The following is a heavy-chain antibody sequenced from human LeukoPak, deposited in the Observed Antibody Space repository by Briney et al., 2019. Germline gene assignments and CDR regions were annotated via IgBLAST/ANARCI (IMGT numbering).Heavy chain of an antibody. CDR1: GGSISSYY. CDR2: SYYSGST. Sequence: SETLSLTCTVSGGSISSYYWSWIRQPPGKGLGWMGYSYYSGSTNYNPSLKSRVTISVDTSKNQFSLKLSSVTAADTAVYYCARVETYYDFWSGYYDYWGQGTLVTVSS. J-gene: IGHJ4*02. CDR3: ARVETYYDFWSGYYDY. D-gene: IGHD3-3*01. V-gene: IGHV4-59*01.